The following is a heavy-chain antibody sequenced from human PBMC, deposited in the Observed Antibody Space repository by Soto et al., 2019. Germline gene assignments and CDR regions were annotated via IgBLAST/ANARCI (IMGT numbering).Heavy chain of an antibody. CDR2: IYYSGST. Sequence: TSETLSLTCTVSGGSISSGGYYWSWIRQHPGKGLEWIGYIYYSGSTYYNPSLKSRVTISVDTSKNQFSLKLSSVTAADTAVYYCARLYGSGSSFDYWGQGTLVTVSS. CDR3: ARLYGSGSSFDY. D-gene: IGHD3-10*01. CDR1: GGSISSGGYY. V-gene: IGHV4-31*03. J-gene: IGHJ4*02.